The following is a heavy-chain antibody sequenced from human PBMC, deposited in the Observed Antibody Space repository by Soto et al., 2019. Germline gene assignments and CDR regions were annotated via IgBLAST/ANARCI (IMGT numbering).Heavy chain of an antibody. CDR2: IYYSGST. CDR3: ARHKGPMTTVNWFDP. J-gene: IGHJ5*02. D-gene: IGHD4-17*01. V-gene: IGHV4-59*08. Sequence: SETLSLTCTVSGGSISSYYWSWIRQPPGKGLEWIGYIYYSGSTNYNPSLKSRVTISVDTSKNQFSLKLSSVTAADTAVYYCARHKGPMTTVNWFDPWGQGTLVTVSS. CDR1: GGSISSYY.